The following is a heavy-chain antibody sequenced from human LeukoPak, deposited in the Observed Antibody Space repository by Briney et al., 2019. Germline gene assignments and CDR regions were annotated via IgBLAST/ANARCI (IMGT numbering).Heavy chain of an antibody. V-gene: IGHV4-34*01. CDR2: INHSGST. J-gene: IGHJ4*02. Sequence: SETLSLTCAVYGGSFRGYYWTWIRQPPGKGLEWLGEINHSGSTKYNPSLKSRVTISEDTSKNQFSLKLSSVTAADTAVYYCARDPSYYDSSDSDLPYFASWGQGTLVTVSS. D-gene: IGHD3-22*01. CDR1: GGSFRGYY. CDR3: ARDPSYYDSSDSDLPYFAS.